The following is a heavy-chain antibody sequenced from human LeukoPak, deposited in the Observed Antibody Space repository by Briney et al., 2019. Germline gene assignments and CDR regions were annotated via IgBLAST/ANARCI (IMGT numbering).Heavy chain of an antibody. J-gene: IGHJ5*02. CDR1: GYSFTSYW. V-gene: IGHV5-51*01. CDR3: ARHLRLWQNWFDP. CDR2: IYPGDSDT. Sequence: GESLKISCKGSGYSFTSYWIGWVRQMPGKVLEWMGIIYPGDSDTRYSPSFQGQVTISADKSISTAYLQWSSLKASDTAMYYCARHLRLWQNWFDPWGQGTLVTVSS. D-gene: IGHD5-18*01.